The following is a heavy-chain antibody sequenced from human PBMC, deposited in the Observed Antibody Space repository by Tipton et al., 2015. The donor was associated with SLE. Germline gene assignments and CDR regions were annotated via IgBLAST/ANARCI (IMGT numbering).Heavy chain of an antibody. CDR2: IDRSGDT. D-gene: IGHD6-13*01. J-gene: IGHJ4*02. Sequence: SLTCGVYGESFSAYYWTWIRQSPGKGLEWIGEIDRSGDTNYNPSLKSRVTISEDTSKKQFSLKLTSVTAADTAVYYCARGGRWYAIDYWGQGTLVTVSS. V-gene: IGHV4-34*01. CDR1: GESFSAYY. CDR3: ARGGRWYAIDY.